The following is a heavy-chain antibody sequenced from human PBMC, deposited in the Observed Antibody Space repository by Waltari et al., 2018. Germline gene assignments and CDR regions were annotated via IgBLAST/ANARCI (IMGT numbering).Heavy chain of an antibody. J-gene: IGHJ6*02. Sequence: EVQLVESGGGLIQPGGSLRLSCAASGFTVSSNYMSWVRQAPGKGLVWVSVIYSGGSTYDSDSVKGRFTISRDKSKNTLYLQMNSLRSEDTAVYYCAISRGITMVRGGVNYYYGMDVWGQGTTVTVSS. CDR3: AISRGITMVRGGVNYYYGMDV. V-gene: IGHV3-53*01. CDR1: GFTVSSNY. D-gene: IGHD3-10*01. CDR2: IYSGGST.